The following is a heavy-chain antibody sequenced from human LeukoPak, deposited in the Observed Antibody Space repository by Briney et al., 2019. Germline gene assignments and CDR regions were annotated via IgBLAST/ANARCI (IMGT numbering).Heavy chain of an antibody. CDR2: IWCDGSNK. V-gene: IGHV3-33*01. CDR3: ARSYSLVGPFDY. J-gene: IGHJ4*02. D-gene: IGHD2-8*02. Sequence: GGSLRLSCAASGFTFSSYGMHWVRQAPGKGLEWVAVIWCDGSNKYYADSVKGRFTISRDNSKNTLYLQMNSLRAEDTAVYYCARSYSLVGPFDYWGQGTLVTVSS. CDR1: GFTFSSYG.